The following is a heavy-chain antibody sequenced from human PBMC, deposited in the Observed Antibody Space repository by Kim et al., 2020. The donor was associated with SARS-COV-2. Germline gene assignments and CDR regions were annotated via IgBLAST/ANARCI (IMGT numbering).Heavy chain of an antibody. CDR1: GYTFTSYD. J-gene: IGHJ6*02. CDR2: MNPNSGNT. V-gene: IGHV1-8*01. D-gene: IGHD3-3*01. CDR3: ARAPYDFWSGYSNYYYYGMDV. Sequence: ASVKVSCKASGYTFTSYDINWVRQATGQGLEWMGWMNPNSGNTGYAQKFQGRVTMTRNTSISTAYMELSSLRSEDTAVYYCARAPYDFWSGYSNYYYYGMDVWGQGTTVTVSS.